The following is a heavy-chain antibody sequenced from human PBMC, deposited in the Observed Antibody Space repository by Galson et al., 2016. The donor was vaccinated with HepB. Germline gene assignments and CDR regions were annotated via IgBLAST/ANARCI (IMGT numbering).Heavy chain of an antibody. D-gene: IGHD1-14*01. CDR2: ISATGAKT. Sequence: SLRLSCAASKFTFSSYAISWVRQAPGTGLEWVSTISATGAKTYYADSVKGRFTISRDNSKNTLFLQMDRLRAEDTAVYYCAKDLFVSPTGIHGYSLVFHSWGQGTLVTVSS. J-gene: IGHJ4*02. V-gene: IGHV3-23*01. CDR1: KFTFSSYA. CDR3: AKDLFVSPTGIHGYSLVFHS.